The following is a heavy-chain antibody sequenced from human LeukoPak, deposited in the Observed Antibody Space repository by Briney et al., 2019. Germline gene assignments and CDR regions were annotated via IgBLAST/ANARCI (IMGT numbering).Heavy chain of an antibody. CDR3: ARQIVSGSMGCDF. V-gene: IGHV1-2*02. J-gene: IGHJ4*02. CDR2: INFNSGGK. CDR1: AYTFSGYY. D-gene: IGHD2-21*01. Sequence: ASVKASCKASAYTFSGYYMHWVRQAPGQGLEWMGWINFNSGGKIFAEKFQDRVTMARDTSISTAYMGLSRLRSDDTAVYYCARQIVSGSMGCDFWGQGTLVTVSS.